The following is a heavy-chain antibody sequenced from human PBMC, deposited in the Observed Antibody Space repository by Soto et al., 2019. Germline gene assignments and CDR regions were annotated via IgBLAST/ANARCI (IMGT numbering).Heavy chain of an antibody. V-gene: IGHV4-39*01. Sequence: QLQLQESGPGLVKPSETLSLTCTVSGDSISSSNYYWAWIRQPPGKGLEGIGSIFYSGNTYYNPSLKSRFTISMDMSKNHFSLNLSSVTAADTAVYYCARHPYSGYDFDYWGQGTLVTVSS. D-gene: IGHD5-12*01. J-gene: IGHJ4*02. CDR2: IFYSGNT. CDR3: ARHPYSGYDFDY. CDR1: GDSISSSNYY.